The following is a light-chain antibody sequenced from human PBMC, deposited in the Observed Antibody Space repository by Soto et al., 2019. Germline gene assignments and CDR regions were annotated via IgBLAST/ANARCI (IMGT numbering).Light chain of an antibody. V-gene: IGLV2-14*01. CDR3: SAYTSRSTLV. CDR1: SSDVGGYNF. Sequence: QSVLTQPASVSGSPGQSITISCTGTSSDVGGYNFVSWYQQHPGKAPKFMIYDVSNRPSGVSNRFSGSKSGNTASLTISGLRAEDEADYYCSAYTSRSTLVFGGGTQLTVL. CDR2: DVS. J-gene: IGLJ2*01.